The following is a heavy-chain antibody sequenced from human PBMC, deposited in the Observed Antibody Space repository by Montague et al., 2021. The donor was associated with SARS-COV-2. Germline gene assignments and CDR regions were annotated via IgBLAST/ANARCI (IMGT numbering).Heavy chain of an antibody. J-gene: IGHJ6*02. Sequence: SETLSLTCTVSGGSISSSSYYWGWIRQPPGKGLEWIGSKYYSGSTYYNPTLKSRVTISVDTSKNQFSLKLSSVTAADTAVCYRASVHCYNWNYYHYYDMDVWGQGTPVTVSS. CDR1: GGSISSSSYY. V-gene: IGHV4-39*07. CDR3: ASVHCYNWNYYHYYDMDV. CDR2: KYYSGST. D-gene: IGHD1-20*01.